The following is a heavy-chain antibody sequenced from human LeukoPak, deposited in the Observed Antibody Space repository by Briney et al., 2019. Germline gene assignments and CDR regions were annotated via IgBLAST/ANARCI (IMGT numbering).Heavy chain of an antibody. Sequence: ASVKVSCKVSGYTLTELSMHWVRQAPGKGLEWMGGFDPEDGETIYAQKFQGRVTMTEDTSTDTAYMELSSLRSEDTAVYYCARVLSLTRQRPRGGRGLNWFDPWGQGTLVTVSS. J-gene: IGHJ5*02. CDR3: ARVLSLTRQRPRGGRGLNWFDP. CDR2: FDPEDGET. CDR1: GYTLTELS. D-gene: IGHD6-25*01. V-gene: IGHV1-24*01.